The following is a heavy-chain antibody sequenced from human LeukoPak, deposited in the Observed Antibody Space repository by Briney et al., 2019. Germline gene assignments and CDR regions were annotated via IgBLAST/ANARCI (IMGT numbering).Heavy chain of an antibody. CDR2: ISGSGGST. D-gene: IGHD2-8*01. V-gene: IGHV3-23*01. CDR1: GFTFSSYA. Sequence: PGGSLRLSCAASGFTFSSYAMSWVRQALGKGLEWVSAISGSGGSTFYADSVKGRFTMSRDNSKNTLYLQMNSLRAEDTAVYYCAKEASYCTNGVCYSRIFDTWGQGTLVTVSS. CDR3: AKEASYCTNGVCYSRIFDT. J-gene: IGHJ5*02.